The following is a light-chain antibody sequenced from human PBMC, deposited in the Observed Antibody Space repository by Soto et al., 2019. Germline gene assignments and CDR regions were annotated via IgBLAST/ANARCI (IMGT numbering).Light chain of an antibody. J-gene: IGKJ3*01. Sequence: DIQMTQSPSTLSASVGDRVTITCRASQSIDVWLAWYQHKPGKAPNILIPQASLLASGVPSRFSGSGSGTEFTLPISRLQPDDFPTYYCQQYNSYFSFTFGPGTTVDAK. V-gene: IGKV1-5*03. CDR1: QSIDVW. CDR3: QQYNSYFSFT. CDR2: QAS.